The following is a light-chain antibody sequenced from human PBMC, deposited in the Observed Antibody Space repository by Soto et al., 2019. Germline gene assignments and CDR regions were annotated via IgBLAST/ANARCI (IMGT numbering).Light chain of an antibody. CDR3: QPGHNWPLT. CDR2: AAS. V-gene: IGKV3-15*01. Sequence: ELGMTQSPAPLSVSPGERATLACRATPSISTDLAWYQQKPGQPPRLLIYAASTSATGVPARFTGSGSGSECPLTISGLQSEEFAVYYCQPGHNWPLTFGQGTRLEI. CDR1: PSISTD. J-gene: IGKJ2*01.